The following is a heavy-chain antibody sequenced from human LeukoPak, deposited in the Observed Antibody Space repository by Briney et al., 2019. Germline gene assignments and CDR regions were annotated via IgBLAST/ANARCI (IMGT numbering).Heavy chain of an antibody. CDR3: TTDSALPHIVATITGYYYYYGMDV. D-gene: IGHD5-12*01. J-gene: IGHJ6*02. Sequence: GGSLRLSCAASGFTFSNAWMSWVRQAPGKGLEWVGRIKSKTDGGTTDYAAPVKGRFTILRDDSKNTLYLQMNSLKTEDTAVYYCTTDSALPHIVATITGYYYYYGMDVWGQGTTVTVSS. CDR1: GFTFSNAW. CDR2: IKSKTDGGTT. V-gene: IGHV3-15*01.